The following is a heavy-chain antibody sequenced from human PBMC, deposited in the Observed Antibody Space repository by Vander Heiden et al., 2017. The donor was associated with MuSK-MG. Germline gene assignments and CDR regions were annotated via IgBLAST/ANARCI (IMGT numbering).Heavy chain of an antibody. CDR3: ARGGYDYANFDY. CDR2: IYHSGST. V-gene: IGHV4-38-2*01. Sequence: QVQLQESGPGLVKPSETLSLTCAVSGYSISSGYYWGWIRQPPGKGLEWIGSIYHSGSTYYNPSLKSRVTISVDTSKNQFSLKLSSVTAADTAVYYCARGGYDYANFDYWGQGTLVTVSS. CDR1: GYSISSGYY. D-gene: IGHD5-12*01. J-gene: IGHJ4*02.